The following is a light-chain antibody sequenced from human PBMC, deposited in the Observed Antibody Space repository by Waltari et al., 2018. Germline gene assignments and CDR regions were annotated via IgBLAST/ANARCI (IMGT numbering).Light chain of an antibody. CDR3: QMYVRLPVT. CDR2: DAS. V-gene: IGKV3-20*01. J-gene: IGKJ1*01. CDR1: QSVGRA. Sequence: EIVLTQSPGTLALSPGERATLSCRASQSVGRALAWYQQKPGQAPRLLIYDASSRATGISDKFSGSGSGTDFSLTISRVEPEDFAVYFCQMYVRLPVTFGQGTKVEGK.